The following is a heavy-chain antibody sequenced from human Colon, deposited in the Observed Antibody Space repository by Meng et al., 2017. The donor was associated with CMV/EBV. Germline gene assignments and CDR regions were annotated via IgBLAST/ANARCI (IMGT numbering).Heavy chain of an antibody. J-gene: IGHJ3*01. CDR1: GFTFSGFA. D-gene: IGHD1-26*01. Sequence: GGSLRLSCAASGFTFSGFAMSWVRQAPGKGLEWVSTISGTGANIYYADSVKGRFTISRDNSKNTLFLQMNSLRAEDTALYYCATWDTRVPTTESSFGFWGQGTMVTVSS. CDR3: ATWDTRVPTTESSFGF. CDR2: ISGTGANI. V-gene: IGHV3-23*01.